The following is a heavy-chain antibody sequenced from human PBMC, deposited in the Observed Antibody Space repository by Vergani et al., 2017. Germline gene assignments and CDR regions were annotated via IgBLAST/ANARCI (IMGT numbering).Heavy chain of an antibody. D-gene: IGHD2-15*01. CDR2: ITPFNGNT. J-gene: IGHJ5*02. CDR3: ANEEGYCSGGSCYRKPLDP. V-gene: IGHV1-45*02. CDR1: GYTFTYRY. Sequence: QMQLVQSGAEVKKPGSSVKVSCKASGYTFTYRYLHWVRQAPGQALEWMGWITPFNGNTNYAQKFQDRVTITRDRSMSTAYMELSRLRSEDTAMYYCANEEGYCSGGSCYRKPLDPWGQGTLVTVSS.